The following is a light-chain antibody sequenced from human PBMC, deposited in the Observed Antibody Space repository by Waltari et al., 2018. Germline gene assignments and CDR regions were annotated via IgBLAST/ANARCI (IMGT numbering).Light chain of an antibody. CDR2: GRN. CDR3: NSRDSSGNHYV. J-gene: IGLJ1*01. Sequence: SSVLTQDPAVSVALGQTVRITCQGDSLRSYYASWNQQKPGQAPVLVIYGRNNRPSGIPDRFSGSSSGNTASLTITGAQAEDEADYYCNSRDSSGNHYVFGTGTKVTVL. V-gene: IGLV3-19*01. CDR1: SLRSYY.